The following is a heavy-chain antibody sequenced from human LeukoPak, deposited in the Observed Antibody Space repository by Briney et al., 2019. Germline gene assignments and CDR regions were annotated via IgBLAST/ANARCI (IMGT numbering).Heavy chain of an antibody. D-gene: IGHD4-17*01. CDR1: GGTLSSYA. CDR3: ARATVTTLNWFDP. J-gene: IGHJ5*02. Sequence: ASVKVSCKASGGTLSSYAISWVRQAPGQGLEWMGGIIRILGTAKYAQKFQGRVTITADESTSTVYMELSSLGSEDTAIYYFARATVTTLNWFDPWGQGTLVTVSS. CDR2: IIRILGTA. V-gene: IGHV1-69*13.